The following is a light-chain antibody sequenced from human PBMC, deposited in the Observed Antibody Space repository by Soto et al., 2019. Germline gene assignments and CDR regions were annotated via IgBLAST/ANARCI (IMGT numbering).Light chain of an antibody. CDR2: DAF. J-gene: IGKJ1*01. Sequence: DIHMTQSPSTLSASVGDRVTITCRASQSIKTWLAWYQQKPGKVPKLLIYDAFKLQSGVPSRFSGSGSGTEFTLTINTLQPDDFATYYCQQFSSYSWTFGQGTKVDI. CDR1: QSIKTW. CDR3: QQFSSYSWT. V-gene: IGKV1-5*01.